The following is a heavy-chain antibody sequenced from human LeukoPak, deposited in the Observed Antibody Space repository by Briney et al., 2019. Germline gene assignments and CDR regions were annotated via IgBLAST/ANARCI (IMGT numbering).Heavy chain of an antibody. Sequence: PGGSLRLSCAASGFTFSSYGMYWVRQAPGKGLEWVAFIRYDGSNKYYADSVKGRFTISRDNSKNTLYLQMNSLRAEDTAVYYCAKDPYYDSSGYYFDYWGQGTLVTVSS. CDR1: GFTFSSYG. CDR2: IRYDGSNK. CDR3: AKDPYYDSSGYYFDY. J-gene: IGHJ4*02. D-gene: IGHD3-22*01. V-gene: IGHV3-30*02.